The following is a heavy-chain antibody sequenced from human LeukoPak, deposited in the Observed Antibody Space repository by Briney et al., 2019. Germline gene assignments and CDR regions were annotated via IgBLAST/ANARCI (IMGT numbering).Heavy chain of an antibody. Sequence: TGGSLRLSCGASGFTFSSYGIHWVRQAPDKGLEWVAVVSYDGSDKYYADSVKGRFTISRDNSKNTLYLQMNSLRAEDTAVYYCARAGRDGYNYADYWGQGTLVTVSS. V-gene: IGHV3-30*03. CDR1: GFTFSSYG. CDR3: ARAGRDGYNYADY. CDR2: VSYDGSDK. J-gene: IGHJ4*02. D-gene: IGHD5-24*01.